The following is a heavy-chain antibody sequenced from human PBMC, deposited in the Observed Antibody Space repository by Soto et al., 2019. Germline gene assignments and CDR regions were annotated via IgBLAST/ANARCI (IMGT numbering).Heavy chain of an antibody. J-gene: IGHJ6*02. D-gene: IGHD3-16*01. V-gene: IGHV4-59*01. Sequence: PSEPLPLTFTVSGCSISIYDWSWIRQPPGQGMEWIGYIYYSGSTNYNPSLKSRVTISVDTSKNQFSLKLSSVTAADTAVYYCARLISPRPCLPQCPQSSCYGMDVWRHVPTVT. CDR1: GCSISIYD. CDR2: IYYSGST. CDR3: ARLISPRPCLPQCPQSSCYGMDV.